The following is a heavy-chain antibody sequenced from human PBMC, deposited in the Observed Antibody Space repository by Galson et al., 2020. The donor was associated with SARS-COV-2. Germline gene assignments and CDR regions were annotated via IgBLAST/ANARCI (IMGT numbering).Heavy chain of an antibody. D-gene: IGHD5-12*01. J-gene: IGHJ3*01. Sequence: SQTLSLTCAVSGYSISSGHSWGWIRQHPGKGLEWVGSIWQSGSTYYSPSLKSRVTISVNSSNNQFSLNLSSVTAADTAVYYCARGATVWGQGTMVTVSS. CDR2: IWQSGST. CDR3: ARGATV. CDR1: GYSISSGHS. V-gene: IGHV4-38-2*01.